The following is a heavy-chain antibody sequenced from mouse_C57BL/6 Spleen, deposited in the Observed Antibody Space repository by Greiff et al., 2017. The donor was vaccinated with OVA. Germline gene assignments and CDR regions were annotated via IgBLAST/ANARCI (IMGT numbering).Heavy chain of an antibody. Sequence: QVQLQQPGAELVMPGASVKLSCKASGYTFTSYWMHWVKQRPGQGLEWIGEIDPSDSYTNYNQKFKGKSTLTVDKSSSTAYMQLSSLTSEDSAVYYCARSRGNYCFDYWGQGTTLTVSS. D-gene: IGHD2-1*01. CDR3: ARSRGNYCFDY. CDR2: IDPSDSYT. CDR1: GYTFTSYW. V-gene: IGHV1-69*01. J-gene: IGHJ2*01.